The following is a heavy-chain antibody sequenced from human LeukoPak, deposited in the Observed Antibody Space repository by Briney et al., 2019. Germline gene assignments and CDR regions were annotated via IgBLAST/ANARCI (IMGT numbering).Heavy chain of an antibody. V-gene: IGHV4-30-4*01. CDR1: GGSISSGDYY. CDR3: ARGSGSYFFDY. Sequence: SQTLSLTCTVSGGSISSGDYYWSWIRQPPGKGLEWIGYIYYSGSTYYNPSLKSRVTISVDTSNTQFSLKLSSVTAADTAVYYCARGSGSYFFDYWGQGTLVTVSS. J-gene: IGHJ4*02. CDR2: IYYSGST. D-gene: IGHD3-10*01.